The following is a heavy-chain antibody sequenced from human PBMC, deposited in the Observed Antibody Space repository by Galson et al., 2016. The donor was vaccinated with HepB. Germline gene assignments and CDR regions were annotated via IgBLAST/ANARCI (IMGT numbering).Heavy chain of an antibody. Sequence: SVKVSCKASGGTFSNYGISWVRQAPGQGLKWVGGIIPSFGAPTYAQKFQGRVTIAADESTSTAYMELSSLRSEDTAVYYCAREYSRSWYDGGAYYYYGLAGWGQVTTVTASS. CDR2: IIPSFGAP. V-gene: IGHV1-69*13. J-gene: IGHJ6*02. CDR3: AREYSRSWYDGGAYYYYGLAG. D-gene: IGHD6-13*01. CDR1: GGTFSNYG.